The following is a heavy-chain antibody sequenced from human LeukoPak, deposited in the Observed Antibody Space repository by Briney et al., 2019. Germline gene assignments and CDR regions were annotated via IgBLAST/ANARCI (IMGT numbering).Heavy chain of an antibody. J-gene: IGHJ6*03. D-gene: IGHD3-10*01. CDR2: ISYDGTRE. CDR1: GFTFSNYA. CDR3: ARARIRTGSGYYYCMNV. V-gene: IGHV3-30*01. Sequence: RRSLRLSCAASGFTFSNYAMHWVRQAPGKGLEWVAVISYDGTREYYADSVKGRFTISRDNSKNTLYLQMDSLRAEDTAVFYCARARIRTGSGYYYCMNVWGNGTTVTVSS.